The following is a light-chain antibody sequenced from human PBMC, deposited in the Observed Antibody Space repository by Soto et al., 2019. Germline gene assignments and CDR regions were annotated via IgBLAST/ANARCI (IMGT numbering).Light chain of an antibody. J-gene: IGKJ2*01. CDR3: QQYYSTPLT. CDR2: WAS. V-gene: IGKV4-1*01. CDR1: QSVLYSSNNKNY. Sequence: DIVMTQSPDSLAVSLGERATINCKSSQSVLYSSNNKNYLAWYQQKPGQPPKLLIYWASTRESWVPDRFSGRGSGTDFTLTIISLQAEDVAVYYCQQYYSTPLTFGQGTKLEIK.